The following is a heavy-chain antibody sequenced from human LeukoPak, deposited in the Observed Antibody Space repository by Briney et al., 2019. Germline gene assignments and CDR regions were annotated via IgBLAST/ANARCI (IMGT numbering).Heavy chain of an antibody. Sequence: GASVKVSCKASGYTFTGYYMHWVRQAPGQGLEWMGWINPNSGGTNYAQKFQGRVTMTRDTSISTAYMELSRLRSDDTAVYYCARGAGDYYGSGSYYRKYYYYMDVWGKGTTVTVSS. CDR2: INPNSGGT. CDR1: GYTFTGYY. D-gene: IGHD3-10*01. J-gene: IGHJ6*03. CDR3: ARGAGDYYGSGSYYRKYYYYMDV. V-gene: IGHV1-2*02.